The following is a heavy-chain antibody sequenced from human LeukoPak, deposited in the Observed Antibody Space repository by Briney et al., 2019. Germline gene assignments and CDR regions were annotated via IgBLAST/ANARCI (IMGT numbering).Heavy chain of an antibody. D-gene: IGHD6-13*01. Sequence: PGGSLRLSCAASGFTFSSYSMNWVRQAPGKGLEWVANIKQDGSEQYYVDSVKGRFTISRDNAKNSLSLQMNSLRAEDTAVYYCATDSSSSWYYYYYYMDVWGKGTTVTVSS. CDR2: IKQDGSEQ. CDR1: GFTFSSYS. V-gene: IGHV3-7*01. CDR3: ATDSSSSWYYYYYYMDV. J-gene: IGHJ6*03.